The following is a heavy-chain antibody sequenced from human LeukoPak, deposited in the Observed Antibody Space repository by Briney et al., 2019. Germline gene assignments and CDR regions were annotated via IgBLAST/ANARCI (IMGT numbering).Heavy chain of an antibody. CDR2: ISSSNFYI. CDR3: ARVLDGYNLGPCDY. D-gene: IGHD5-24*01. CDR1: GSTFSSYS. J-gene: IGHJ4*02. Sequence: GGSLRLSCAASGSTFSSYSMNWVRQAPGKGLEWLSSISSSNFYIYYADSIKGRFTISRDDAKNSLYLQMNSLRAEDTAVYYCARVLDGYNLGPCDYWGQGTLVTVSS. V-gene: IGHV3-21*01.